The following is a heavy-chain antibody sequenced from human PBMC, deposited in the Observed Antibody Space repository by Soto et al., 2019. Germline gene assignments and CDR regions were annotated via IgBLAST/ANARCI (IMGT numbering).Heavy chain of an antibody. Sequence: QVQLQQWGAGLLKPSETLSLTCAVYGGSFSGYYWSWIRQPPGKGLEWIGEINHSGSTNYNPSLKSRVTISVDTSKNQFSLKLSSVTAADTAVYYCARGRILEGFGGVIVPYYFDYWGQGTLVTVSS. J-gene: IGHJ4*02. V-gene: IGHV4-34*01. CDR1: GGSFSGYY. CDR3: ARGRILEGFGGVIVPYYFDY. CDR2: INHSGST. D-gene: IGHD3-16*02.